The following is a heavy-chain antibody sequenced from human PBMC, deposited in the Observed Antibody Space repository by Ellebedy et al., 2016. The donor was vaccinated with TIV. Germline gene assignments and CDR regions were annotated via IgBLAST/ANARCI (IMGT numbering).Heavy chain of an antibody. CDR1: GFAFSSFY. CDR2: IKPDGSEK. J-gene: IGHJ4*02. D-gene: IGHD2-21*02. CDR3: VGWGGDCY. Sequence: GESLKISCAASGFAFSSFYMSWVRQAPGKGREWVAHIKPDGSEKYYVDSVKGRFTISRDNTKNSLFLQMNSLRVEDTAVYYCVGWGGDCYWGQGTLVTVSS. V-gene: IGHV3-7*01.